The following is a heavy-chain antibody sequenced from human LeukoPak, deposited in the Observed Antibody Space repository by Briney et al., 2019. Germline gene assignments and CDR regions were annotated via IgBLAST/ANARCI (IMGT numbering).Heavy chain of an antibody. D-gene: IGHD3-22*01. CDR3: ARDVAGSHYYDSSGSKPGWYFDL. V-gene: IGHV4-59*01. Sequence: SETLSLTCTVSGDSIRSYYWSWLRQPPGKGLEWLGYIYYSGSTSYNSSLKSRVTISVDTSRNHFSLKLSSVTAADTAVYYCARDVAGSHYYDSSGSKPGWYFDLWGRGTLVTVSS. CDR2: IYYSGST. CDR1: GDSIRSYY. J-gene: IGHJ2*01.